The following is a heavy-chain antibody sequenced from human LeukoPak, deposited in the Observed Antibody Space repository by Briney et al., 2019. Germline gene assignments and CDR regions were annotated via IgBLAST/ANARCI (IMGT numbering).Heavy chain of an antibody. Sequence: GGSLRLSCTGSGFTFGDYVISWFRQAPGQGLEWVGFIRSKPYGGTTEYAASVKGKFTISRDDSKNIAYLQMNSLKTEDTAVFYCTRTGDYYDSSTYYYGLDYWGQGTLVTVSS. V-gene: IGHV3-49*03. J-gene: IGHJ4*02. CDR3: TRTGDYYDSSTYYYGLDY. D-gene: IGHD3-22*01. CDR1: GFTFGDYV. CDR2: IRSKPYGGTT.